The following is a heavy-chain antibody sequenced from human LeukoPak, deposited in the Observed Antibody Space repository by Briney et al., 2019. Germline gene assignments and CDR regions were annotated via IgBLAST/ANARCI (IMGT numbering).Heavy chain of an antibody. Sequence: ASVKVSCKASGYTFTGHYIHWVRQAPGQGLEWMGWINPKNAGTNYAQKFQGRVTMTRDTSTSTVYMELSSLRSEDTAVYYCARDGDSSGYYFGTNWYFDLWGRGTLVTVSS. CDR3: ARDGDSSGYYFGTNWYFDL. CDR1: GYTFTGHY. CDR2: INPKNAGT. V-gene: IGHV1-2*02. D-gene: IGHD3-22*01. J-gene: IGHJ2*01.